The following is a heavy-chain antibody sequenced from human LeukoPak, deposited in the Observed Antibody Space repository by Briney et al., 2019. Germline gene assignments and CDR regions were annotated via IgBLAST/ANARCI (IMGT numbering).Heavy chain of an antibody. CDR2: INPNSGGT. Sequence: ASVKVSCKASGYTFTGYYIHWVRQAPGQGLEWMGWINPNSGGTNYAQKFQGRVTMTRDTSISTAYMELSRLRSDDTAVYYCARPYASCSGGSCYSGFDYWGQGTLVTVSS. CDR1: GYTFTGYY. V-gene: IGHV1-2*02. CDR3: ARPYASCSGGSCYSGFDY. D-gene: IGHD2-15*01. J-gene: IGHJ4*02.